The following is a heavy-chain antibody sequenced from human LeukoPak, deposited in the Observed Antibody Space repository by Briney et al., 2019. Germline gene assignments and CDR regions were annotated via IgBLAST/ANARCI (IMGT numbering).Heavy chain of an antibody. D-gene: IGHD4-17*01. CDR2: INHSGST. CDR1: GGSFSGYY. V-gene: IGHV4-34*01. J-gene: IGHJ4*02. CDR3: ARGPIDYGDYVYYFDY. Sequence: PSETLSLTCAVYGGSFSGYYWSWIRQPPGKGLEWIGEINHSGSTNYNPSLKSRVTISVDTSENQFSLKLSSVTAADTAVYYCARGPIDYGDYVYYFDYWGQGTLVTVSS.